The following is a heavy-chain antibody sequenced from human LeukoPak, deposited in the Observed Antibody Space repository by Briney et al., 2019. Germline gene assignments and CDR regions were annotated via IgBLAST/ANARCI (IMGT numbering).Heavy chain of an antibody. D-gene: IGHD6-6*01. CDR2: IYYSGST. CDR1: GGSISSSSYY. V-gene: IGHV4-39*07. CDR3: ASLSLVVANSWSSIAAGGYYFDY. J-gene: IGHJ4*02. Sequence: SETLSLTCTVSGGSISSSSYYWGWIRQPPGKGLGWIGSIYYSGSTYYNPSLKSRVTISVDTSKNQFSLKLSSVTAADTAVYYCASLSLVVANSWSSIAAGGYYFDYWGQGTLVTVSS.